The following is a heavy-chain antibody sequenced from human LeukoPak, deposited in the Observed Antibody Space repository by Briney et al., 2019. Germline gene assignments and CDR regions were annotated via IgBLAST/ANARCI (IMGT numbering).Heavy chain of an antibody. CDR3: ARSITMIVVVTANDAFDI. CDR1: GYTFNGFH. D-gene: IGHD3-22*01. CDR2: INRKSGGP. J-gene: IGHJ3*02. Sequence: ASAKVFCKASGYTFNGFHMHWVRQAPGQGLEWIGWINRKSGGPNYAQQFHGRVTMTSDTPISTAYMELSRLRSDDTAVYYCARSITMIVVVTANDAFDIWGQETMVSVSS. V-gene: IGHV1-2*02.